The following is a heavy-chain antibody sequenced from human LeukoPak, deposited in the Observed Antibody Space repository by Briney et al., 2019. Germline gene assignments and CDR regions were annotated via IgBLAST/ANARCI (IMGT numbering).Heavy chain of an antibody. Sequence: ASVKVSCKASGYTFTGYYMHWVRQAPGQGLEWMGWINPNSGGTNYAQKFQGRVTMTRDTSISTAYMELSRLRSDDTAVYYCARGRLQLRYFDWSSPFDYWGQGTLVTVSS. V-gene: IGHV1-2*02. CDR3: ARGRLQLRYFDWSSPFDY. J-gene: IGHJ4*02. CDR2: INPNSGGT. CDR1: GYTFTGYY. D-gene: IGHD3-9*01.